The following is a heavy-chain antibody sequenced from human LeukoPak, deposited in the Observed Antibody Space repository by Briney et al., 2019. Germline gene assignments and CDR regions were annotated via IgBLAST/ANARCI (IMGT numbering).Heavy chain of an antibody. CDR1: GFTFSRYW. J-gene: IGHJ3*02. CDR2: IKEDGSAG. Sequence: GGSLRLSCAASGFTFSRYWMSWLRQAPGKGLEWVANIKEDGSAGYYVDSVKGRSTISRDNAKNSLYLHMNSLRAEDTAVYYCARIGVTPTVLSAYDIWGQGTMVTVSS. D-gene: IGHD2-21*02. CDR3: ARIGVTPTVLSAYDI. V-gene: IGHV3-7*05.